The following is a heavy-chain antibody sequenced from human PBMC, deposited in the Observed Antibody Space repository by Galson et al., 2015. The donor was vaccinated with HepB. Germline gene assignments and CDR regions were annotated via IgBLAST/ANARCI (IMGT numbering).Heavy chain of an antibody. V-gene: IGHV3-48*04. CDR2: ISRSSSII. D-gene: IGHD4-17*01. CDR1: GFTFTSYS. J-gene: IGHJ4*02. Sequence: SLRLSCAASGFTFTSYSMNWVRQAPGKGLEWVSYISRSSSIIYYADSVKGRFTISRDNAKNSLYLQMNSLRAEDTAVYYCARDFYGDYLFDYWGQGTLVTVSS. CDR3: ARDFYGDYLFDY.